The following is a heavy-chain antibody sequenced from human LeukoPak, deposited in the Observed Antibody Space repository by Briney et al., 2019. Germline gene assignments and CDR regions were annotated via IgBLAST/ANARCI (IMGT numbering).Heavy chain of an antibody. Sequence: ASVKVSCKASGYTFTSYGISWVRQAPGQGLGWMGWISAYNGNTNYAQKLQGRVTTTTDASTSTAYMELRSLRSDDTAVYYCARATRSIAARKGFDPWGQGTLVTVSS. CDR3: ARATRSIAARKGFDP. CDR2: ISAYNGNT. V-gene: IGHV1-18*01. J-gene: IGHJ5*02. CDR1: GYTFTSYG. D-gene: IGHD6-6*01.